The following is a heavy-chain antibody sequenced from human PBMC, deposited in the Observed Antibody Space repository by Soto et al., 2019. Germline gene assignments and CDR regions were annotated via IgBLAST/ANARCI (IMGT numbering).Heavy chain of an antibody. CDR3: ARDRGPNTLDY. V-gene: IGHV3-48*03. J-gene: IGHJ4*02. CDR2: ISSSGSTI. Sequence: TGVSLRLSCAASGFTFSSYEMNWVRQAPGKGLEWVSYISSSGSTIYYADSVKGRFTISRDNAKNSLYLQMNSLRAEDTAVYYCARDRGPNTLDYWGQGTLVTVSS. D-gene: IGHD7-27*01. CDR1: GFTFSSYE.